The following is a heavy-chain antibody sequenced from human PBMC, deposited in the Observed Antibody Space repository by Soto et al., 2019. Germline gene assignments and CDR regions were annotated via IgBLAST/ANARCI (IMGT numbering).Heavy chain of an antibody. Sequence: PGGSLRLSCAASGFTFSDRYMSWIRQAPGKGLEWVSCISSSGQTIYYADSVKGRFTISRDNAKTSLYLQMNSLRAEDTAVYYCARRLWFGESLWFDSWGRGTLVTVSS. D-gene: IGHD3-10*01. V-gene: IGHV3-11*01. CDR2: ISSSGQTI. J-gene: IGHJ5*01. CDR3: ARRLWFGESLWFDS. CDR1: GFTFSDRY.